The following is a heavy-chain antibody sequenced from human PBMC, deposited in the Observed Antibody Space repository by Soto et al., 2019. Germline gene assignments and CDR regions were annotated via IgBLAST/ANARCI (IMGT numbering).Heavy chain of an antibody. V-gene: IGHV3-23*01. CDR1: GFTFSSYA. CDR2: ISGSGGST. CDR3: AKDWHKSWNSLNQYYFDY. J-gene: IGHJ4*02. Sequence: PGGSLRLSCAASGFTFSSYAMSWVRQAPGKGLEWVSAISGSGGSTYYADSVKGRFTISRDNSKNTLYLQINSLRAEDTAVYYCAKDWHKSWNSLNQYYFDYWGQGTLVTVSS. D-gene: IGHD1-7*01.